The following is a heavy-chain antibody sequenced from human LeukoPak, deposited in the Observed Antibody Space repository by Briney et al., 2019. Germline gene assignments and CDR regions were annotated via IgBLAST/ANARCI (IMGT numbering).Heavy chain of an antibody. Sequence: GESLKISCKGSGYSFNSYWIGWVRQMPGKGPEWMGIIYPGDSDTRYSPSFQGQVTISADKSISTAYLQWSSLKASDTAMYYCARPREEGTAMGLRAFDIWGQGTMVTVSS. CDR2: IYPGDSDT. CDR3: ARPREEGTAMGLRAFDI. J-gene: IGHJ3*02. D-gene: IGHD5-18*01. V-gene: IGHV5-51*01. CDR1: GYSFNSYW.